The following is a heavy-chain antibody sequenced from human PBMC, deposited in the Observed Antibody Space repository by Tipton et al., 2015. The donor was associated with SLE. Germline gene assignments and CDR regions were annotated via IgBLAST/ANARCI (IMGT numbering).Heavy chain of an antibody. CDR2: VSASGST. CDR3: ARDLTAYYQGSFGY. J-gene: IGHJ4*02. D-gene: IGHD3-9*01. Sequence: LRLSCTVSGGSTTSGNYYWSWIRQPAGKGLEWIGRVSASGSTNYNPSLKSRVTISLDTSNDQFSLKLSSVTAADTAVYYCARDLTAYYQGSFGYWGQGTLVTVSS. V-gene: IGHV4-61*02. CDR1: GGSTTSGNYY.